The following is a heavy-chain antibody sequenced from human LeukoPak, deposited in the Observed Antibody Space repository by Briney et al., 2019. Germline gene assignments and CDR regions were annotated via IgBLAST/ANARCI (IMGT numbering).Heavy chain of an antibody. CDR1: GYTFTGYY. CDR3: ARVPSGYATAGRLYYFDY. D-gene: IGHD5-12*01. CDR2: INPNSGGK. J-gene: IGHJ4*02. V-gene: IGHV1-2*02. Sequence: GASVKVSCKASGYTFTGYYMHWVRQAPGQALEWMGWINPNSGGKNYEQKFQGRVTMTRDKSISTAYMELSRLRSDDTAVYYCARVPSGYATAGRLYYFDYWGQGTLVTVSS.